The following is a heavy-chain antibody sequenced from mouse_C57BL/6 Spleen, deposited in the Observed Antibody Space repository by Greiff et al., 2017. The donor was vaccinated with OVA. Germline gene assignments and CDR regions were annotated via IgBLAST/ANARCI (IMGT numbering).Heavy chain of an antibody. V-gene: IGHV1-15*01. CDR3: TRSYGNYPSDY. Sequence: VQLQESGAELVRPGASVTLSCKASGYTFTDYEMHWVKQTPVHGLEWIGAIDPETGGTAYNQKFKGKAILTADKSSSTAYMELRSLTSEDSAVYYCTRSYGNYPSDYWGQGTTLTVSS. CDR2: IDPETGGT. J-gene: IGHJ2*01. CDR1: GYTFTDYE. D-gene: IGHD2-1*01.